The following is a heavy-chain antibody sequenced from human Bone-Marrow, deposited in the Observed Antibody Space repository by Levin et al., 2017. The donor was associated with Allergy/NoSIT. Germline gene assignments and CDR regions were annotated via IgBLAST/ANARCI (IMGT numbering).Heavy chain of an antibody. CDR2: INKDGSEK. D-gene: IGHD1-26*01. V-gene: IGHV3-7*01. Sequence: GGSLRLSCVASGFTFSNFWMTWVRQSPGKGLECVANINKDGSEKHYVDSVKGRFIISRDNAKNSLFLQMNSLRAEDTAVYHCATGWDVDYWGQGILVTVSS. CDR1: GFTFSNFW. CDR3: ATGWDVDY. J-gene: IGHJ4*02.